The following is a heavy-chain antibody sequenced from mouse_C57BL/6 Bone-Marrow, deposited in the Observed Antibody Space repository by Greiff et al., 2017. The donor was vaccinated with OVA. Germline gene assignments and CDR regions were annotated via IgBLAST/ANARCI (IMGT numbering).Heavy chain of an antibody. V-gene: IGHV14-4*01. CDR2: IDPENGDT. CDR3: ARGLRPFDVYFDY. CDR1: GFNIKDDY. D-gene: IGHD1-2*01. Sequence: VQLQQSGAELVRPGASVKLSCTASGFNIKDDYMHWVKQRPEQGLEWIGWIDPENGDTEYASKFQGKATITADTSSNTAYMQLSSLTSEDSAVYFCARGLRPFDVYFDYWGQGTTLTVSS. J-gene: IGHJ2*01.